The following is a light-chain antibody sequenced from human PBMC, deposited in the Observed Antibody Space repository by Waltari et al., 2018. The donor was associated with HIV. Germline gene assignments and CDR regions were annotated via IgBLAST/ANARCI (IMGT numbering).Light chain of an antibody. CDR1: QNVFYNSNNKNH. J-gene: IGKJ4*01. V-gene: IGKV4-1*01. CDR3: QQTYTIPPT. Sequence: IALTRSRDSLAVSQGESSTIKCKSSQNVFYNSNNKNHLSWYQQKAGQPPKLIIYWASSRQSGVPDRCSGSGSGTDFTLTINSLQAEDVAVYFCQQTYTIPPTFGGGTKVEIK. CDR2: WAS.